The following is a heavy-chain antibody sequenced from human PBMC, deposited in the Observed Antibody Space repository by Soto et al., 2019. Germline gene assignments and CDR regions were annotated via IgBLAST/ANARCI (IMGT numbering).Heavy chain of an antibody. CDR3: GTENSPKLSTAIVQSLYYVTYV. V-gene: IGHV4-34*01. D-gene: IGHD5-18*01. CDR1: GGSFSGYY. Sequence: SSETLSLTCAVYGGSFSGYYWSWIRQPPGKGLEWIGEINHSGSTNYNPSLKSRVTISVDTSKKQFYLKLRSVTAADTAVDYCGTENSPKLSTAIVQSLYYVTYVWGQGTTVTV. J-gene: IGHJ6*02. CDR2: INHSGST.